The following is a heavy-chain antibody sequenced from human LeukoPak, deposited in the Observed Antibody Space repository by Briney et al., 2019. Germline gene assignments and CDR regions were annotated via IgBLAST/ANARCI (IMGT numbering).Heavy chain of an antibody. CDR2: IYYSGST. V-gene: IGHV4-59*01. J-gene: IGHJ4*02. CDR1: GGSISSYY. CDR3: AGGRKTGDRLFDY. D-gene: IGHD7-27*01. Sequence: PSETLSLTCTVSGGSISSYYWSWIRQPPGKGLEWIGYIYYSGSTNYNPSLKSRVTISVDTSKNQFSLKLSSVTAADTAVYYCAGGRKTGDRLFDYWRQATLVTVSS.